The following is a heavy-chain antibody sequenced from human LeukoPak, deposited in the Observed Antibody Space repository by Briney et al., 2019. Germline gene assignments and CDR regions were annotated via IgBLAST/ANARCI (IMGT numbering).Heavy chain of an antibody. V-gene: IGHV3-53*01. D-gene: IGHD3-3*01. CDR1: GFTVGSNY. CDR2: IYSDGTT. CDR3: ARHEIVFSGGNFWSGYPNWFDP. Sequence: GGSLRLSCAASGFTVGSNYMSWVRQAPGKGLEWVSVIYSDGTTYYADSVKGRFTISRDNSKNTLYLQMNSLGAEDTAVYYCARHEIVFSGGNFWSGYPNWFDPWGQGTLVTVSS. J-gene: IGHJ5*02.